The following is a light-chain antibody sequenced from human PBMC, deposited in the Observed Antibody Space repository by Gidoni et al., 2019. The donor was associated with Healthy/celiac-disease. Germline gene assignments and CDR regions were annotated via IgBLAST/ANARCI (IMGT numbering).Light chain of an antibody. V-gene: IGLV2-23*02. CDR2: EVS. CDR1: SSDVGSYNL. J-gene: IGLJ3*02. CDR3: CSYAGSSFWV. Sequence: QSALTQPASVSGSPGQSITISCTGTSSDVGSYNLVSWYQQHPGKAPKLMNYEVSKRPSGVSNRFSGSKSGNTASLTISGLQAEDEADYYCCSYAGSSFWVFGGGTKLTVL.